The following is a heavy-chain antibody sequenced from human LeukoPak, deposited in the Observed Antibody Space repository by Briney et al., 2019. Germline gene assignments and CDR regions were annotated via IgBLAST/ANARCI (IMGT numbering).Heavy chain of an antibody. V-gene: IGHV4-34*01. CDR2: INHSGST. CDR3: ARVGYVGQWLPYFDH. J-gene: IGHJ4*02. Sequence: SETLSLTCAVYGGSFSGYYWSWIRQPPGKGLEWIGEINHSGSTNYNPSLKSRVTISVDTSKNQFSLKLSSVTAADTAVYYCARVGYVGQWLPYFDHWGQGTLVTVSS. D-gene: IGHD6-19*01. CDR1: GGSFSGYY.